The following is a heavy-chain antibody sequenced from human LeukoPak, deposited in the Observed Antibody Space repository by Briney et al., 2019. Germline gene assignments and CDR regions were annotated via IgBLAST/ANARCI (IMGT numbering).Heavy chain of an antibody. J-gene: IGHJ4*02. Sequence: GGSLRLSCAASGFTFSSYAMSWVRQAPGKGLEWVSILYSGSSTYYADSVKGRFTISRDTSRNTLYLQMNSLRAEDTAIYYCARARTYSSGWWYYFDYWGQGTLVTVSS. CDR1: GFTFSSYA. V-gene: IGHV3-66*01. CDR2: LYSGSST. CDR3: ARARTYSSGWWYYFDY. D-gene: IGHD6-19*01.